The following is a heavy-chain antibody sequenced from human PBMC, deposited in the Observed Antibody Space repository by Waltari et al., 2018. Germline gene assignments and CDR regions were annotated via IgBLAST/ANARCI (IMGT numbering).Heavy chain of an antibody. CDR3: AKIIRDGPSGFYGIAAFDL. V-gene: IGHV3-53*02. D-gene: IGHD3-22*01. CDR1: GLSGGYNY. J-gene: IGHJ3*01. CDR2: IYTGGNT. Sequence: DVQLVETGGGLIQPGGSLRLSCQVPGLSGGYNYMTWVRPAPAKGLEWVSVIYTGGNTYYAASVTGRFTISRDTFSTTLFLQMNNLRAEDTAIYYCAKIIRDGPSGFYGIAAFDLWGPGTLVTVSS.